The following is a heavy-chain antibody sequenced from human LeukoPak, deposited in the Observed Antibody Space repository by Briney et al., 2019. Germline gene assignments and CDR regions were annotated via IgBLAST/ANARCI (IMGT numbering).Heavy chain of an antibody. V-gene: IGHV1-69-2*01. CDR2: VDPEDGET. Sequence: ASVKLSCKVSGYTFTDYYTHWVLQAPGKGLEWMGLVDPEDGETIYAEKFQGRVTITADTSTDTAYMELSSLRSEDTAVYYCATVDYYDSSGLDYWGQGTLVTVSS. J-gene: IGHJ4*02. D-gene: IGHD3-22*01. CDR1: GYTFTDYY. CDR3: ATVDYYDSSGLDY.